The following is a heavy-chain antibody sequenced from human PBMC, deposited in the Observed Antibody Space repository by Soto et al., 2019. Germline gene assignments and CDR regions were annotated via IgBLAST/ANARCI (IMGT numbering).Heavy chain of an antibody. J-gene: IGHJ4*02. CDR2: IIPIFNST. D-gene: IGHD2-2*02. V-gene: IGHV1-69*06. Sequence: SVKVSCKVSGSRFSNYVISWVRQAPGHGLEWLGRIIPIFNSTKYAQSFQGRVTITADKSTSTASLELSSLRSDDTAVYYCAREGRGKKAGYNGLVSLGYWGQGTLVTVPQ. CDR1: GSRFSNYV. CDR3: AREGRGKKAGYNGLVSLGY.